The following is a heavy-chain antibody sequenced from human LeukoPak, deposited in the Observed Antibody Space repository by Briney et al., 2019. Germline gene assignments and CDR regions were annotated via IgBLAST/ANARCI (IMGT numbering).Heavy chain of an antibody. CDR3: APLNWVYPDGFDI. Sequence: GGSLRLSCAASGFTFSSYGMHWVRQAPGKGLEWVAVISYDGSNKYYADSVKGRFTISRDNAKSSLYLQMNSLRAEDTAVYYCAPLNWVYPDGFDIWGQGTMVTVSS. CDR1: GFTFSSYG. CDR2: ISYDGSNK. J-gene: IGHJ3*02. V-gene: IGHV3-30*03. D-gene: IGHD6-13*01.